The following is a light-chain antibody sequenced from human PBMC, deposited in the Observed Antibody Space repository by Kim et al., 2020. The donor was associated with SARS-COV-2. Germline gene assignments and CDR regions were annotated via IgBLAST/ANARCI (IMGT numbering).Light chain of an antibody. CDR1: QSICSW. J-gene: IGKJ3*01. CDR2: KAP. Sequence: DIQMTQSPSTLSASVGDRVTITCRASQSICSWLAWYQQKPGKAPKLLIYKAPTLETGVPSRFTGSGHGTEFTLTISSLQRDDFATFYVQQYKTYRTFCPGTTMYSK. CDR3: QQYKTYRT. V-gene: IGKV1-5*03.